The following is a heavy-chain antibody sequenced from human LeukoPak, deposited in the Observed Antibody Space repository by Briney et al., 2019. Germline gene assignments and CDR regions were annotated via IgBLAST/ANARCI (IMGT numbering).Heavy chain of an antibody. V-gene: IGHV4-39*01. CDR2: IYNSGST. J-gene: IGHJ4*02. Sequence: SETLSLTCTVSGDSISSATYYYWGLLRQPPGKGLEWGGSIYNSGSTYYNPSLKSRLTISVDTSHNQFSLKLTSVTAADTAVYYCVRQAADAGAVPYFDYWGQGTLVTVSS. CDR1: GDSISSATYYY. D-gene: IGHD4/OR15-4a*01. CDR3: VRQAADAGAVPYFDY.